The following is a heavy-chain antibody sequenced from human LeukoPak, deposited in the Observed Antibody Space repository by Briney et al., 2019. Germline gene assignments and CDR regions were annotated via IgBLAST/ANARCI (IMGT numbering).Heavy chain of an antibody. J-gene: IGHJ4*02. CDR1: GFTFSSYG. CDR2: LRYDGSSK. V-gene: IGHV3-30*02. Sequence: GGSLRLSCAASGFTFSSYGMHWVRQAPGKGLEWVAFLRYDGSSKYYADSVKGRFTISRDNSKNTLYLQMNSLRAEDTAVYYCAKDRAARDLPYYFDYWGQGTQVTVSS. CDR3: AKDRAARDLPYYFDY. D-gene: IGHD3-3*01.